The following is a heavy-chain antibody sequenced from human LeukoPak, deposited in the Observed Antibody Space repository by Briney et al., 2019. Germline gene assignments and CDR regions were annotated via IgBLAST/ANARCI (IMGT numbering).Heavy chain of an antibody. Sequence: GGSLRLSCAASGFTFSSYGMHWVRQAPGKGLEWLAVIWYDGNNKNYADSVKGRFTISRDNSKSTLYLQMNSLRAEDTAVYYCASLRSGPRYGMDVWGQGTTVTVSS. V-gene: IGHV3-33*01. CDR1: GFTFSSYG. J-gene: IGHJ6*02. CDR2: IWYDGNNK. CDR3: ASLRSGPRYGMDV. D-gene: IGHD3-3*01.